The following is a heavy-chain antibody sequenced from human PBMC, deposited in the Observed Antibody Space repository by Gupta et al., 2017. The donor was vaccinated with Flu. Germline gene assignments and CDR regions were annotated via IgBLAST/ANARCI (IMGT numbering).Heavy chain of an antibody. V-gene: IGHV3-23*01. J-gene: IGHJ4*02. Sequence: WVPQAPGKGLEWVSLISGRGGVTYYSDSVKGRFTISRDNSKTMVFLQLNSLRAEDTAVYYCAKDPLGELSQNTPFDYWGQGTLVIVSS. D-gene: IGHD3-16*02. CDR3: AKDPLGELSQNTPFDY. CDR2: ISGRGGVT.